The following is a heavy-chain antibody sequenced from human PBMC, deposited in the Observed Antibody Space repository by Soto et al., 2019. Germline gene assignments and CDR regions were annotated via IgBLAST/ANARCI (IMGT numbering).Heavy chain of an antibody. D-gene: IGHD2-15*01. CDR3: ARNKYCSGGSCYCPYCWFDP. CDR1: GGTFSSYA. CDR2: IIPIFGTA. J-gene: IGHJ5*02. Sequence: SVKVSCKASGGTFSSYAISWVRQAPGQGLEWMGGIIPIFGTANYAQKFQGRVTITADESTSTAYMELSSLRSEDTAVYYCARNKYCSGGSCYCPYCWFDPWGQGTLVTVSS. V-gene: IGHV1-69*13.